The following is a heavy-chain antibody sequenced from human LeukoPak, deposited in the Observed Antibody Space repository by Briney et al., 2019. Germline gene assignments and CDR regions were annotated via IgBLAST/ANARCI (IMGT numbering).Heavy chain of an antibody. J-gene: IGHJ4*02. CDR3: ARISGSYSKEFDY. D-gene: IGHD1-26*01. Sequence: SETLSLTCAVYGGSFSGYYWSWIRQPPGKGLEWIGEINHSGSTNYNPSLKSRVTISVDTSENQFSLKLSSVTAADTAVYYCARISGSYSKEFDYWGQGTLVTVSS. CDR1: GGSFSGYY. V-gene: IGHV4-34*01. CDR2: INHSGST.